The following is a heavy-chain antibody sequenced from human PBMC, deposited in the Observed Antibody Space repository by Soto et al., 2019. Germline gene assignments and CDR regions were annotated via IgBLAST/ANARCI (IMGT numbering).Heavy chain of an antibody. V-gene: IGHV3-74*01. CDR3: AKDPLRYFDWLPDDAFDI. D-gene: IGHD3-9*01. Sequence: GGSLRLSCAASGFTFSNYWMHWVRQAPGEGLVWVSLIRSDGSGSTCADSVKGRFTISRDNSKNTLYLQMNSLRAEDTAVYYCAKDPLRYFDWLPDDAFDIWGQGTMVTVSS. J-gene: IGHJ3*02. CDR1: GFTFSNYW. CDR2: IRSDGSGS.